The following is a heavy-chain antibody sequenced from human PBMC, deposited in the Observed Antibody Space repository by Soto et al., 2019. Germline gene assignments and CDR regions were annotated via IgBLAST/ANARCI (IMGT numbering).Heavy chain of an antibody. D-gene: IGHD3-22*01. Sequence: SETLSLTPAVSGFSMRSGYFWGWIRQPPGKGPEWLGSIYHSGTTYYNPSVKGRVTISVDTSKNQFSLKMSSVTAADTAVYYCARDSSGYYWFDPWGQGTLVTVS. CDR1: GFSMRSGYF. CDR2: IYHSGTT. J-gene: IGHJ5*02. V-gene: IGHV4-38-2*02. CDR3: ARDSSGYYWFDP.